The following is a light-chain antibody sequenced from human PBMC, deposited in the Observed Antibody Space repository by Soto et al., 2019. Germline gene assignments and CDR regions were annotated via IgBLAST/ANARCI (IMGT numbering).Light chain of an antibody. Sequence: QSVLTQPASVSGSPGQSITISCAGTSSDVGGYNYVSWYQQHPGKVPRLIISDVNKRPSGVSDRFSGSKSGNTASLTISGLQAEDEADHYCASFTRSVTVVFGGGTKVTVL. CDR3: ASFTRSVTVV. CDR1: SSDVGGYNY. J-gene: IGLJ2*01. CDR2: DVN. V-gene: IGLV2-14*03.